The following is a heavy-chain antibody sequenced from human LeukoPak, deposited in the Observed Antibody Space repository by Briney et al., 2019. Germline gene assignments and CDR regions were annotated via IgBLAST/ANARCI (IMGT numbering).Heavy chain of an antibody. Sequence: PSQTLSLTCTVSGGSISSGGYYWSWIRQHPGKGLEWIGYIYYSGSTYYNPSLKSRVTISVDTSKNQFSLKLSSVTAADTAVYYCATGPTCGGACYSSFDYGGQETLVTVSS. D-gene: IGHD2-21*02. CDR2: IYYSGST. CDR3: ATGPTCGGACYSSFDY. V-gene: IGHV4-31*03. J-gene: IGHJ4*02. CDR1: GGSISSGGYY.